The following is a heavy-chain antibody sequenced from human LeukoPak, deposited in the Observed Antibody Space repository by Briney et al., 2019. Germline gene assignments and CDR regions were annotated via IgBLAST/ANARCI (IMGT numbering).Heavy chain of an antibody. D-gene: IGHD6-19*01. CDR1: GGSISSGSYY. CDR3: ARDEVAGRFDY. CDR2: IYTSGST. J-gene: IGHJ4*02. Sequence: PSQTLSLTCTVSGGSISSGSYYWSWTRQPAGKGLEWIGRIYTSGSTNYNPSLKSRVTISVDTSKNQFSLKLSSVTAADTAVYYCARDEVAGRFDYWGQGALVTVSS. V-gene: IGHV4-61*02.